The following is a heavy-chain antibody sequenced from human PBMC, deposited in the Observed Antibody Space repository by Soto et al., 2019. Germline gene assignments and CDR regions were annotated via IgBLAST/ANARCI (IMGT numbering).Heavy chain of an antibody. D-gene: IGHD3-22*01. CDR2: IYYSGST. CDR3: AIHGVDYYDSCGYYSSPYNVDY. V-gene: IGHV4-39*01. J-gene: IGHJ4*02. Sequence: QLQLQESGPGLVKPSETLSLTCTVSGGSISSSSYYWGWIRQPPGKGLEWIGSIYYSGSTYYNPSLKSRVTISEESSKNPFSLMRGSVTSAVAVVSYWAIHGVDYYDSCGYYSSPYNVDYWGQGTLVTVPS. CDR1: GGSISSSSYY.